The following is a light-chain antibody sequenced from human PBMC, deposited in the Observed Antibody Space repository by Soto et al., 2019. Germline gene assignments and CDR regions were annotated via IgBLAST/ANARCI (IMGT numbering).Light chain of an antibody. V-gene: IGLV2-14*01. CDR1: SSDVGGYNY. CDR2: DVS. CDR3: SSHTSSSNSYV. Sequence: QSVLTQPASVSGSPGQSITISCTGTSSDVGGYNYVSWYQQHPGKAPKLMIYDVSNRPSGVSNRFSGSKSANTASLTISGLQAEDEADYYCSSHTSSSNSYVFGTGNKVTVL. J-gene: IGLJ1*01.